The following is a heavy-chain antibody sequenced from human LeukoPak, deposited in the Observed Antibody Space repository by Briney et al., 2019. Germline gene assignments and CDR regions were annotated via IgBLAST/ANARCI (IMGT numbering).Heavy chain of an antibody. CDR2: IYPGDSDT. V-gene: IGHV5-51*01. Sequence: SGESLKISCKGSGYSFTSYWIGWVRQMPGKGLEWMGIIYPGDSDTRYSPSFQGQVTISADKSISTAYLQWSSLKASDTAMYYCARHPSDYYGSGTTWFDPWGQGTLVTVSS. J-gene: IGHJ5*02. D-gene: IGHD3-10*01. CDR1: GYSFTSYW. CDR3: ARHPSDYYGSGTTWFDP.